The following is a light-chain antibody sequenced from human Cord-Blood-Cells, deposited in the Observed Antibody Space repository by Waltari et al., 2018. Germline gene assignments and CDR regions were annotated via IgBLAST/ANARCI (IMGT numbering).Light chain of an antibody. CDR3: QQSYSTPWT. V-gene: IGKV1-39*01. Sequence: DIQMTHSPSSLSASVGHRVTITCRASQSICSYLTWYQQKPGKAPKLLIYAASSLQSGVPSMFSGSGSGTGFTLTIISRQPVDLAFYYCQQSYSTPWTFGQGTKVEIK. CDR1: QSICSY. CDR2: AAS. J-gene: IGKJ1*01.